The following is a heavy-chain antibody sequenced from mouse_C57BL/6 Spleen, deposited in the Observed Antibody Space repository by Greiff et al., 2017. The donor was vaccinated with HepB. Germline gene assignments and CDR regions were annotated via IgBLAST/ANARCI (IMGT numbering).Heavy chain of an antibody. D-gene: IGHD2-5*01. J-gene: IGHJ3*01. CDR3: ARKESKGTALFAY. CDR1: GYTFTSYW. Sequence: VQLQQPGAELVKPGASVKLSCKASGYTFTSYWMHWVKQRPGQGLEWIGMIHPNSGSNNYNEKFKSKATLTVDKSSSTAYMQLSSLTSEDSAVYYCARKESKGTALFAYWGQGTLVTVSA. CDR2: IHPNSGSN. V-gene: IGHV1-64*01.